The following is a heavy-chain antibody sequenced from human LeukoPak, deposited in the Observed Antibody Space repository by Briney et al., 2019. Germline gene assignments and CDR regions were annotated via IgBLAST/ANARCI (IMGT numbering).Heavy chain of an antibody. CDR3: AKDYCSSTTCYYNY. D-gene: IGHD2-2*01. CDR1: GFTFDDYA. CDR2: IRWNSGNI. V-gene: IGHV3-9*01. Sequence: GGSLRLSCAASGFTFDDYAMHWVRHAPGKGLEWVSGIRWNSGNIGYADSVKGRFTISRDNAKNSLFLQMNSLRAEDTALYYCAKDYCSSTTCYYNYWGQGTLVTVSS. J-gene: IGHJ4*02.